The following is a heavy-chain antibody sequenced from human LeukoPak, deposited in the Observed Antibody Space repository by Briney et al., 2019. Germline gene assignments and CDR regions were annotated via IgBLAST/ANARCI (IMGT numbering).Heavy chain of an antibody. V-gene: IGHV3-33*06. CDR1: GFTFSSYG. CDR3: AKDRSLSIDY. J-gene: IGHJ4*02. Sequence: GGSLRLSCAASGFTFSSYGMHWVRQAPGKGLEWVAVIWYDGSNKYYADSVKGRFTISRDNSKNTLCLQMNSLRAEDTAVYYCAKDRSLSIDYWGQGTLVTVSS. CDR2: IWYDGSNK.